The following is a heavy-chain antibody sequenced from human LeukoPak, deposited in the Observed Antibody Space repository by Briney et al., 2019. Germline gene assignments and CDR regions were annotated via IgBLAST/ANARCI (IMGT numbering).Heavy chain of an antibody. CDR1: GGSISSYY. CDR2: IYYSGST. Sequence: SETLSLTCTVSGGSISSYYWSWIRQPPGKGLEWIGYIYYSGSTNYNPSLKSRVTISVDTSKNQFSLKLSSVTAADTAVYYCARLQNDLGYGSGSSTDYWGQGTLVTVSS. CDR3: ARLQNDLGYGSGSSTDY. J-gene: IGHJ4*02. D-gene: IGHD3-10*01. V-gene: IGHV4-59*08.